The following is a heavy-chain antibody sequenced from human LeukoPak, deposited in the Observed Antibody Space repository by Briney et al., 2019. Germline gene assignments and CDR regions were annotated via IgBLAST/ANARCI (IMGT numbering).Heavy chain of an antibody. D-gene: IGHD1-1*01. V-gene: IGHV1-8*01. CDR1: GFTFTSYD. CDR3: AREAGKDGLNWFDP. Sequence: GASVKVSCKASGFTFTSYDINWVRQTPGQGLEWMGWMNPNNGNTGYAQKFQGRVTMTRDTSISTAYMELRSLRSEDTAMYYCAREAGKDGLNWFDPWGQGTLVTVSS. J-gene: IGHJ5*02. CDR2: MNPNNGNT.